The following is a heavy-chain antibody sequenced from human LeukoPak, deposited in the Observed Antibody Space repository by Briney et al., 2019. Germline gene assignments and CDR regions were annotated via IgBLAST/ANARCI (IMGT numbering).Heavy chain of an antibody. CDR2: IYPGDSDT. Sequence: GESLKISCQASGYSFSSYWIAWARHMPGKGLEWMGIIYPGDSDTKYSPSFEGQVTISADKSTSTTYLQWSSLRASDTAIYYCARRWYDSSGYSRHFDYWGQGTLVTVPS. J-gene: IGHJ4*02. D-gene: IGHD3-22*01. V-gene: IGHV5-51*01. CDR1: GYSFSSYW. CDR3: ARRWYDSSGYSRHFDY.